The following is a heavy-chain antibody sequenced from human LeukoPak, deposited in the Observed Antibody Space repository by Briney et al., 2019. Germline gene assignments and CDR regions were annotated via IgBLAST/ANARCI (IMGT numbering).Heavy chain of an antibody. CDR2: INQDGSEK. V-gene: IGHV3-7*03. J-gene: IGHJ6*02. CDR3: ARGGGLDV. D-gene: IGHD3-16*01. CDR1: GFTFSSYW. Sequence: GGSLRLSCAASGFTFSSYWMNWLRQAPGKGLEWVANINQDGSEKFYVDSVKGRFTISRDNAKNSLYLQLNSLRAEDTAVYFCARGGGLDVWGQGATVTVSS.